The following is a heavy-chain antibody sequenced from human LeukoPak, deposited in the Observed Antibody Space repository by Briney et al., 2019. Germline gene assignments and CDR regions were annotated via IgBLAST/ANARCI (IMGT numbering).Heavy chain of an antibody. Sequence: GGSLRLSCAAPGFTVSSNYMSWVRQAPGKGLEWVSVIYSGGSTYYADSVKGRFTISRDNSKNTLYLQMNSLRAEDTAVYYCASAVYSGYDSSPTDYWGQGTLVTVSS. J-gene: IGHJ4*02. D-gene: IGHD5-12*01. V-gene: IGHV3-53*01. CDR2: IYSGGST. CDR1: GFTVSSNY. CDR3: ASAVYSGYDSSPTDY.